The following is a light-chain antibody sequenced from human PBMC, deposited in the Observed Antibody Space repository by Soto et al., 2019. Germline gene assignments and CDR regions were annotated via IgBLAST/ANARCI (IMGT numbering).Light chain of an antibody. Sequence: DIQMTQSPSSLSASVGDRVTITCRASQSISSYLNWYQQKPGKAPKLLIYAASSLQSGVPSRFSGGGSGTDFTLTISSLQPEDFATYYCQQSYRTPPITFGQGTRLEIK. CDR2: AAS. J-gene: IGKJ5*01. CDR1: QSISSY. CDR3: QQSYRTPPIT. V-gene: IGKV1-39*01.